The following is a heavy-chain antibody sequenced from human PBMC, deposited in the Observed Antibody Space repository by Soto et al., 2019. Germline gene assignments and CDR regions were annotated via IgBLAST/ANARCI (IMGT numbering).Heavy chain of an antibody. CDR3: ASSCRSGDHNY. V-gene: IGHV3-66*01. CDR2: IYSGGST. CDR1: GFTVSSNY. Sequence: EVQLVESGGGLVQPGGSLRLSCAASGFTVSSNYMSWVRQAPGKGLEWVSVIYSGGSTYYADSVKCRFTISRDNSNNTLYLQMNSLRAEDTAVYYCASSCRSGDHNYWGQGPLVTVSS. J-gene: IGHJ4*02. D-gene: IGHD3-3*01.